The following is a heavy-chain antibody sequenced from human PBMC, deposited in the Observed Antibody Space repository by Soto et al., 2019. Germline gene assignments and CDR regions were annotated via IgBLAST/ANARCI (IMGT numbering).Heavy chain of an antibody. CDR3: AKLIFGVVHAPLDV. CDR1: GVTFSSYA. Sequence: SVKVSCKASGVTFSSYAISWVRQAPGQGLEWMGGIIPIFGTANYAQKFQGRVTITADESTSTAYMELSSLRSEDTAVYYCAKLIFGVVHAPLDVWGQGTTVTVAS. D-gene: IGHD3-3*01. V-gene: IGHV1-69*13. CDR2: IIPIFGTA. J-gene: IGHJ6*02.